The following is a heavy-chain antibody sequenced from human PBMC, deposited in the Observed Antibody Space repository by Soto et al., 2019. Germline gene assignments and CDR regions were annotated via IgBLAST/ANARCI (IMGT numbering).Heavy chain of an antibody. D-gene: IGHD3-10*01. J-gene: IGHJ3*02. Sequence: EAQLVESGGGLVQRGGSLTLSCAASGFSFDAYSMNWVRQTPGKGLEWISYISSASGTIDYADSVKGRFTISRDNDKNSLYLQMNSLRAEDTAVYYCAKDEFYAFDIWGQGTVVTVSS. CDR3: AKDEFYAFDI. CDR1: GFSFDAYS. CDR2: ISSASGTI. V-gene: IGHV3-48*01.